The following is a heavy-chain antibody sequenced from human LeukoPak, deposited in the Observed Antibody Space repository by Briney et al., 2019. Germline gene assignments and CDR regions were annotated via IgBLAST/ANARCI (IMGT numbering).Heavy chain of an antibody. D-gene: IGHD2-2*01. CDR3: AKDHPPYCSGTSCYPFDY. J-gene: IGHJ4*02. CDR1: GFIFSNFA. CDR2: IRTSGQST. Sequence: GGSLRLSCAASGFIFSNFAMSWVRQAPGKGLEWVSGIRTSGQSTYYADSVKGRFTISRDGSKNTLYLQMNSLRAEDTAVYYCAKDHPPYCSGTSCYPFDYWGQGTLVTVSS. V-gene: IGHV3-23*01.